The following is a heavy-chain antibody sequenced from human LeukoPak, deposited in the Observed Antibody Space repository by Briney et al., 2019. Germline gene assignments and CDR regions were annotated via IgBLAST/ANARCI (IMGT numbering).Heavy chain of an antibody. CDR3: ARAIRGTPRYFDY. V-gene: IGHV4-34*01. Sequence: SETLSLTCAVYGGSFSGCYWSWIRQPPGKGLEWIGEINHSGSTNYNPSLKSRVTISVDTSKNQFSLKLSSVTAADTAVYYCARAIRGTPRYFDYWGQGTLVTVSS. CDR2: INHSGST. D-gene: IGHD3-16*01. CDR1: GGSFSGCY. J-gene: IGHJ4*02.